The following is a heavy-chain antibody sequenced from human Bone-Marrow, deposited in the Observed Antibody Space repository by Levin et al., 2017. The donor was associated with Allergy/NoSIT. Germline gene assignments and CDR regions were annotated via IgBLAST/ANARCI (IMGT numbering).Heavy chain of an antibody. CDR1: GDSMNTYY. J-gene: IGHJ4*02. D-gene: IGHD5-24*01. V-gene: IGHV4-59*01. CDR2: IYYSGIT. CDR3: ARGAPRDGYRSFDS. Sequence: SQTLSLTCSVSGDSMNTYYWNWIRQPPGKGLEWLGNIYYSGITNYKSSLRSRVTISIDPSKNHFSLQLTSVTAADTAVYYCARGAPRDGYRSFDSWGQGTLVTVS.